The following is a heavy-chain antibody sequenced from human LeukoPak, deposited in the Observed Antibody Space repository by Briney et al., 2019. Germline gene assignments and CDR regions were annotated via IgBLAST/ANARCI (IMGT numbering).Heavy chain of an antibody. V-gene: IGHV3-7*01. J-gene: IGHJ4*02. CDR2: IKQGGSEK. Sequence: PGGSVRLSCAASGFTFSSYWMRWVREAPGEGLEGVANIKQGGSEKYYVDSVKGRFTISRDNAKNSLYLQLTSLRATDTAVYYCARVAASTTVADFDYWDQAPPVTVPS. CDR3: ARVAASTTVADFDY. CDR1: GFTFSSYW. D-gene: IGHD6-19*01.